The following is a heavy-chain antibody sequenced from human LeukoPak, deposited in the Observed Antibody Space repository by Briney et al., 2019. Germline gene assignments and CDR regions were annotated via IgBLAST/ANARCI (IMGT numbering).Heavy chain of an antibody. CDR1: GGTFSSYA. CDR2: IIPIFGTA. Sequence: SVKVSCKASGGTFSSYAISWVRQAPGQGLEWMGGIIPIFGTANYAQKFQGRVTITTDESTSTAYMELSSLRSEDTAVYYCARDLSPTVTPNDAFDIWGQGTMVTVSS. D-gene: IGHD4-17*01. V-gene: IGHV1-69*05. CDR3: ARDLSPTVTPNDAFDI. J-gene: IGHJ3*02.